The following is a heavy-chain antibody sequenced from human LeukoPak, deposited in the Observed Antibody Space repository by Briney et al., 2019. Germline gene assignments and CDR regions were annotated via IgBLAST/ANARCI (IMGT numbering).Heavy chain of an antibody. J-gene: IGHJ5*02. CDR1: GGSISSGNYY. Sequence: SETLCLSCTVSGGSISSGNYYWSWIRQPAGMGLEWIGRIYISGGTEYNPSLKSRVTISIHTSKNQFYLRLSSVTAADTAVYYCARVRRNSGNKFFDPWGQGTRASVSS. D-gene: IGHD5-12*01. CDR2: IYISGGT. V-gene: IGHV4-61*02. CDR3: ARVRRNSGNKFFDP.